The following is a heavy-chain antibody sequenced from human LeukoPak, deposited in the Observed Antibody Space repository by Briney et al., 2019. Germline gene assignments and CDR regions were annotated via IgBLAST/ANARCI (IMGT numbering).Heavy chain of an antibody. CDR3: ASLLNYYASGSAFDI. CDR1: GYTFTTYW. V-gene: IGHV5-51*01. D-gene: IGHD3-10*01. Sequence: GESLKISCKGSGYTFTTYWIGWVRQMPGKGLEWMGIIYPGDSDTRYSPSFQGQVTISADKSISTAYLQWSSLKASDTAMYYCASLLNYYASGSAFDIWGQGTMVTVSS. J-gene: IGHJ3*02. CDR2: IYPGDSDT.